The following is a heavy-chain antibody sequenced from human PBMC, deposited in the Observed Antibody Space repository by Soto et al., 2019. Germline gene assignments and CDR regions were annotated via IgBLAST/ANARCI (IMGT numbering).Heavy chain of an antibody. D-gene: IGHD3-16*01. CDR2: ISAYNGNT. Sequence: GASVKVSCKASGYTFTSYGISWVRQAPGQGLEWMGWISAYNGNTNYAQKLQGRVTMTTDTSTSTAYMELRSLRSDDTAVYYCARVRRCPSGCYIWGDYFDYWGQGTLVTVSS. J-gene: IGHJ4*02. V-gene: IGHV1-18*01. CDR3: ARVRRCPSGCYIWGDYFDY. CDR1: GYTFTSYG.